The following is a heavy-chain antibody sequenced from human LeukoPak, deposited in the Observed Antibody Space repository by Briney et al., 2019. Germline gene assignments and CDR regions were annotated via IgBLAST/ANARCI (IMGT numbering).Heavy chain of an antibody. CDR1: GFTFDDYA. CDR2: ISWNSGSI. Sequence: GRSLRLSCAASGFTFDDYAMRWVRQAPGKGLEWVSGISWNSGSIGYADSVKGRFTISRDNAKNSLYPQMNSLRAEDTALYYCAKDKGIAAAGRDFDYWGQGTLVTVSS. V-gene: IGHV3-9*01. J-gene: IGHJ4*02. CDR3: AKDKGIAAAGRDFDY. D-gene: IGHD6-13*01.